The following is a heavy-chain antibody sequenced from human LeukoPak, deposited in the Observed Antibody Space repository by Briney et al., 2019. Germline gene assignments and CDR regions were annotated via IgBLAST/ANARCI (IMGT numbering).Heavy chain of an antibody. CDR3: AKDGRRFWSGYIDY. CDR2: ISYSGSST. V-gene: IGHV3-23*01. CDR1: GFSLSSYA. Sequence: GGSLRLSCAASGFSLSSYAMSWVRQAPGKGLEWVSGISYSGSSTYYADSVKGRFTISRDNSKNTLYLQMNSLTAHDTAVYYCAKDGRRFWSGYIDYWGQGALVTVSS. J-gene: IGHJ4*02. D-gene: IGHD3-3*01.